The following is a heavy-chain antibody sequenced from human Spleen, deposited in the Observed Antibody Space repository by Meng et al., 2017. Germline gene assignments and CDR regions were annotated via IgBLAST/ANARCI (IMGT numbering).Heavy chain of an antibody. Sequence: GGSLRLSCTASGFTFDNYAMSWVRQAPGKGLEWVSGITGSGGSTYYADSVKGRFTLSRDNSKNRLYLQMNSLRAEDTAVYYCAKPMVRGVIILGKYYYGMDVWGQGTMVTVSS. CDR2: ITGSGGST. CDR3: AKPMVRGVIILGKYYYGMDV. CDR1: GFTFDNYA. J-gene: IGHJ6*02. D-gene: IGHD3-10*01. V-gene: IGHV3-23*01.